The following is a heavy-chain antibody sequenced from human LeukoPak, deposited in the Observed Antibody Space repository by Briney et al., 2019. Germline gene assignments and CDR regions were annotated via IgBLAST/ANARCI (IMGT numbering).Heavy chain of an antibody. CDR1: GGTFSSYT. CDR3: ARVTSVGYMFDY. CDR2: IIPILGIA. Sequence: SVKVPCKASGGTFSSYTISWVRQAPGQGLEWMGRIIPILGIANYAQKFQGRVTITADKSTSTAYMELSSLRSEDTAVYYCARVTSVGYMFDYWGQGTLVTVSS. J-gene: IGHJ4*02. V-gene: IGHV1-69*02. D-gene: IGHD2-2*02.